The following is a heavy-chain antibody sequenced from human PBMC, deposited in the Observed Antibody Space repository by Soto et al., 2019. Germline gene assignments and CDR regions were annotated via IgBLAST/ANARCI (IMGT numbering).Heavy chain of an antibody. CDR3: ARGRYGDY. V-gene: IGHV1-18*01. Sequence: QVHLVQSGAEVKKPGASVKVSCKASGYTFTSYGITWVRQAPGQGLEWMGWISAHNGNTDYAQKLQGSVIVTRDTSTSTAYMELRSLRSDDTAVYYWARGRYGDYWGQGALVTVSS. CDR2: ISAHNGNT. J-gene: IGHJ4*02. D-gene: IGHD1-1*01. CDR1: GYTFTSYG.